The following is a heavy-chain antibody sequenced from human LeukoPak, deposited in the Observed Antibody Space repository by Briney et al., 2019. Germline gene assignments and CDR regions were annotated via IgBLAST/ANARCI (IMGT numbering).Heavy chain of an antibody. J-gene: IGHJ4*02. Sequence: SETLSLTCAVYGGSFSGYYWSWIRQPPGKGLEWIGEINHSGSTNYNPSLKSRVTISVDTSKNQFSLKLSSVTAADTAVYYCARASRIAVAGIPEGGSKSRDYWGQGTLVTVSS. CDR3: ARASRIAVAGIPEGGSKSRDY. CDR1: GGSFSGYY. CDR2: INHSGST. D-gene: IGHD6-19*01. V-gene: IGHV4-34*01.